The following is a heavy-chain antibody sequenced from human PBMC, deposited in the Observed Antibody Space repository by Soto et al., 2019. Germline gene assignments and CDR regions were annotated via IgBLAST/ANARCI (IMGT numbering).Heavy chain of an antibody. J-gene: IGHJ4*02. CDR1: GGSIMNDGYT. CDR2: IYHSGVA. D-gene: IGHD6-6*01. V-gene: IGHV4-30-2*01. Sequence: PTKSPAHVSSVTGGSIMNDGYTRTWIRKPPGEALEWIRCIYHSGVAYSNPSLQSPVTISVDRSKNHFSLKLNSVTAADTAVYYCARGPLGQLVNFYYWVQGTLDPVAP. CDR3: ARGPLGQLVNFYY.